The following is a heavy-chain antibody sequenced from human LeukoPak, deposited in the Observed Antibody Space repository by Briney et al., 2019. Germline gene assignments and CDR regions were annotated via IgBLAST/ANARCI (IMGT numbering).Heavy chain of an antibody. J-gene: IGHJ4*02. D-gene: IGHD4-17*01. Sequence: PGRSLRLSCAASGFTFSSYAMHWVRQAPGKGLEWVAFIRYDGTNKYYADSMKGRFNISRDNFKNTLYLQMNSLRAEDTAVYYCAKDNYYGDYEVTSIFGVDWGQGTLVTVSS. CDR3: AKDNYYGDYEVTSIFGVD. CDR2: IRYDGTNK. CDR1: GFTFSSYA. V-gene: IGHV3-30*02.